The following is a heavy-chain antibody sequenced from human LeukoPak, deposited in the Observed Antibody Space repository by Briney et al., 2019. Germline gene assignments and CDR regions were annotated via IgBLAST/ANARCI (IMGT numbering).Heavy chain of an antibody. J-gene: IGHJ6*04. CDR1: GGTFSSYA. D-gene: IGHD3-10*01. CDR2: IIPIFGTA. V-gene: IGHV1-69*06. CDR3: ARTDYGSGNGMDV. Sequence: GSSVKVSCKASGGTFSSYAISWVRQAPGQGLEWMGGIIPIFGTANYAQKFQGRVTITADKSTSTAYMELSSLKSEDTAVYYCARTDYGSGNGMDVWGKGTTVTVSS.